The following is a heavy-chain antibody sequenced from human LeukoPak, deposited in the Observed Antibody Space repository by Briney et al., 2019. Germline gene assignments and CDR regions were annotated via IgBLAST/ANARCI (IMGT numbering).Heavy chain of an antibody. D-gene: IGHD5-24*01. Sequence: SVKVSCKASGGTFSSYAISWVRQAPGQGLEWMGGIIPIFGTANYAQKFQGRVTITADKSTSTAYMELSSLRSEDTAVYYCARDAGEMATILNWFDPWGQGTLVTVSS. CDR1: GGTFSSYA. CDR3: ARDAGEMATILNWFDP. V-gene: IGHV1-69*06. J-gene: IGHJ5*02. CDR2: IIPIFGTA.